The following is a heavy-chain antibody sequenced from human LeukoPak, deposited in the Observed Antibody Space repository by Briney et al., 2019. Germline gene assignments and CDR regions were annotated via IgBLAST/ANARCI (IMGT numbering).Heavy chain of an antibody. Sequence: SQTLSLTCPVAGASISSTSYSSGWIRQPAGKGLQWIGRIYTSGSTNYHPSPKSRFTISVATSKDQFSLKLNSVTAADTAVYYCARVRGLPRATDYYYYYMDVWGKGTTVTISS. CDR2: IYTSGST. J-gene: IGHJ6*03. CDR1: GASISSTSYS. V-gene: IGHV4-61*02. D-gene: IGHD4-17*01. CDR3: ARVRGLPRATDYYYYYMDV.